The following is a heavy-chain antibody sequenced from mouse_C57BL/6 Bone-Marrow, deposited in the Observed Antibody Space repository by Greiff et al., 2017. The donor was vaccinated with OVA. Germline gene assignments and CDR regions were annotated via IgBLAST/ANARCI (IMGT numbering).Heavy chain of an antibody. CDR3: ARHRGIYDGYLYYFDY. Sequence: DVMLVESGGDLVKPGGSLKLSCAASGFTFSSYGMSWVRQTPDKRLEWVATISSGGSYTYYPDSVKGRFTISRDNAKNTLYLQMSSLKSEDTAMYYCARHRGIYDGYLYYFDYWGQGTTLTVSS. CDR2: ISSGGSYT. CDR1: GFTFSSYG. V-gene: IGHV5-6*02. D-gene: IGHD2-3*01. J-gene: IGHJ2*01.